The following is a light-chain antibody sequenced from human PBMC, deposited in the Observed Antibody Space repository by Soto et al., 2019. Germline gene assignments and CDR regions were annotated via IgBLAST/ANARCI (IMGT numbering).Light chain of an antibody. Sequence: IVLTQSPGTLSLSPWERATLSCRASQSVSNNYLAWYQQKPGQAPRLLIYGASNRATGIPDRFSGSGSGTDFPLTISRLEPEDFAVYYCQQYGSSGTFGQGTKVDIK. J-gene: IGKJ1*01. CDR2: GAS. CDR1: QSVSNNY. CDR3: QQYGSSGT. V-gene: IGKV3-20*01.